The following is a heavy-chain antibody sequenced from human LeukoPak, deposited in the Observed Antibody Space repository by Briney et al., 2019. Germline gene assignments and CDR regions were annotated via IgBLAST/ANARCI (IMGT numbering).Heavy chain of an antibody. CDR2: IWYDGSNK. J-gene: IGHJ6*02. CDR1: GFTFSSYG. Sequence: PGRSLRLSCAASGFTFSSYGMHWVRQAPGKGLEWVAVIWYDGSNKYYADSVKGRFTISRDNSKNTLYLQMNGLRAEDTAVYYCARDSRYYYGSGSYLDYYYGMDVWGQGTTATVSS. D-gene: IGHD3-10*01. V-gene: IGHV3-33*01. CDR3: ARDSRYYYGSGSYLDYYYGMDV.